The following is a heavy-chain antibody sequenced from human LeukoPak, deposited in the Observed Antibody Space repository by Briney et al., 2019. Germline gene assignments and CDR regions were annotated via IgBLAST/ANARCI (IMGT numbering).Heavy chain of an antibody. CDR1: GYTFTSYG. V-gene: IGHV1-18*01. CDR3: ARAVHGYSSGWPTRQTHLYFDY. Sequence: ASVKVSCKASGYTFTSYGISWVRQAPGQGLEWMGWISAYNGNTNYAQKLQGRVTMTTDTSTSTAYMELRSLRSDDTAVYYCARAVHGYSSGWPTRQTHLYFDYWGQGTLVTVSS. CDR2: ISAYNGNT. J-gene: IGHJ4*02. D-gene: IGHD6-19*01.